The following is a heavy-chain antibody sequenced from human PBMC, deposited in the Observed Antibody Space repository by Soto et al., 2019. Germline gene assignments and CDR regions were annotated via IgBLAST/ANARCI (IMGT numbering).Heavy chain of an antibody. Sequence: SQTLSLTCAISGDSVSSNSAAWNWIRQSQSRGLEWLGRTYYRSKWYNDYAVSVKSRITINPDTSKNQFSLQLTSVTPEDTAVYYCAGTTSHQWYYMDVWGKGTTVTVSS. CDR2: TYYRSKWYN. D-gene: IGHD1-7*01. V-gene: IGHV6-1*01. CDR1: GDSVSSNSAA. CDR3: AGTTSHQWYYMDV. J-gene: IGHJ6*03.